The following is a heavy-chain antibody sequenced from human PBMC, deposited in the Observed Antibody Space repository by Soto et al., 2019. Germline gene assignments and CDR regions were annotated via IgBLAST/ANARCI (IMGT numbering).Heavy chain of an antibody. Sequence: QGLEWMGWIIPNSGGINYAQKFQGWVTMTTDTSISTAYMELSRLRSDDTAVYYCARVQPIRAEPKYYHSGMDIRGQAPMVTVYS. J-gene: IGHJ6*02. CDR3: ARVQPIRAEPKYYHSGMDI. CDR2: IIPNSGGI. V-gene: IGHV1-2*04. D-gene: IGHD6-13*01.